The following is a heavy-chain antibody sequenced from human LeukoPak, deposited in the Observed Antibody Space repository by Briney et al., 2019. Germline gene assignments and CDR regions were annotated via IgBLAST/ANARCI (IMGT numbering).Heavy chain of an antibody. D-gene: IGHD3-16*01. Sequence: GGSLRLSCAASGFTFSSYAMHWVRQAPGKGLEWVAVISYDGSNKYYADSVKGRFTISRDNSKNTLYLQMNSLRAEDTAVYYCERDFRATFGGVMASAFDYWGQGTLVTVSP. J-gene: IGHJ4*02. CDR1: GFTFSSYA. V-gene: IGHV3-30-3*01. CDR3: ERDFRATFGGVMASAFDY. CDR2: ISYDGSNK.